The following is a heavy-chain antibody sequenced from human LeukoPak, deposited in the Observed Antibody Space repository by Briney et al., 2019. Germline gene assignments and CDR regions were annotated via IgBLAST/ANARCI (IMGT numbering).Heavy chain of an antibody. CDR1: GFTFSSYW. Sequence: PAGGSLRLSCAASGFTFSSYWMSWVRQAPGKGLEWVANIKQDGSERYYMDSVKGRFTISRDNAKNSLYLQMNSLRAEDTAVYYCARDSLRWYCLNWGQGTLVTVSS. J-gene: IGHJ4*02. V-gene: IGHV3-7*01. CDR2: IKQDGSER. D-gene: IGHD4-23*01. CDR3: ARDSLRWYCLN.